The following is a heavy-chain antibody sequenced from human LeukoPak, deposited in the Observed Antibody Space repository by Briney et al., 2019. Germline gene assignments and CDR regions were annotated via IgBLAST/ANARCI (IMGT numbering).Heavy chain of an antibody. CDR3: ARGLGTDY. CDR1: GGSFSGYY. V-gene: IGHV4-34*01. J-gene: IGHJ4*02. Sequence: SETLSLTCAVYGGSFSGYYWSWIRQPPGKGLEWIGEINHSGSTNYNPSLKSRVTISVDTSKNQFSLKLSSVTAADTAVYYCARGLGTDYWGQGTLVTVSS. CDR2: INHSGST. D-gene: IGHD1-1*01.